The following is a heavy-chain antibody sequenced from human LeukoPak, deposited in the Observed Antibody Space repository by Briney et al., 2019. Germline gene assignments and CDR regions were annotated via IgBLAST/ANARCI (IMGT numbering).Heavy chain of an antibody. CDR3: AKDQFAGTMYYFDY. Sequence: GGSLRLSCAASRFAFSDYYMSWIRQAPGKGLEWVSYISSRGDTIYYADSVKGRFTISRDNSKNTLYLQMNSLRAEDTAVYYCAKDQFAGTMYYFDYWGQGTLVTVSS. CDR2: ISSRGDTI. CDR1: RFAFSDYY. J-gene: IGHJ4*02. V-gene: IGHV3-11*01. D-gene: IGHD1-1*01.